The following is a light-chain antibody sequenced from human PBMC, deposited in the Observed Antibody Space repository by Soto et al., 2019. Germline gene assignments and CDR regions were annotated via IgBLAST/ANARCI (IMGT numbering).Light chain of an antibody. CDR3: QDYNSYFGS. Sequence: DIQMTQSPSTLSASVGDRVTITCRASQSISSWLAWYQQKPGKAPKLLIYDASSLESGVPSRFSGSGSGTNFTLTITSLHLYVFASYYRQDYNSYFGSFGQGTRVDIK. J-gene: IGKJ1*01. V-gene: IGKV1-5*01. CDR1: QSISSW. CDR2: DAS.